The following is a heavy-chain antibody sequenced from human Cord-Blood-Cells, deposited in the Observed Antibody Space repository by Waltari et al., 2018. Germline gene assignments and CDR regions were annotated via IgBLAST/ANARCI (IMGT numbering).Heavy chain of an antibody. CDR1: GGSISSGDSY. CDR3: ARAQSWNYWYFDL. V-gene: IGHV4-30-4*01. Sequence: QVQLQESGPGLVKPSQTLSLTSTVSGGSISSGDSYWRWPRQPPGKGLEWIGYIYYSGSTYYNPSLKSRVTISVDTSKNQFSLKLSSVTAADTAVYYCARAQSWNYWYFDLWGRGTLVTVSS. D-gene: IGHD1-1*01. CDR2: IYYSGST. J-gene: IGHJ2*01.